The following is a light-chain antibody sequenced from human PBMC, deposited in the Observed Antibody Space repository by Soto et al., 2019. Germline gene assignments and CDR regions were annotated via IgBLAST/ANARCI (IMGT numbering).Light chain of an antibody. CDR1: QDIRND. CDR2: GAS. CDR3: LQHNSFPYT. V-gene: IGKV1-17*01. Sequence: DIQMTQSPSSLSASVGDRVTITCRASQDIRNDLGWYQQKLGKAPKRLIYGASSLQSGVPSRFSGSGSGTEFTLTIIILQPEDFATYYCLQHNSFPYTFGQGTKLEIK. J-gene: IGKJ2*01.